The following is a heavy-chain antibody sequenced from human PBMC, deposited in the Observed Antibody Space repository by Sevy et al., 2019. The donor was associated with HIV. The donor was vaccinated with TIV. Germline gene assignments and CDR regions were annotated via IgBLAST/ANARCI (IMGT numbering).Heavy chain of an antibody. J-gene: IGHJ6*02. V-gene: IGHV3-9*01. CDR3: AKDSGYYYGSGSNRYYYGMDV. Sequence: GGSLRLSCAASGFTFDDYAMHWVRQAPGQGLEWVSGISWNSGSIGYADSVKGRFTISRDNAKNSLYLQMNSLRAEDTALYYCAKDSGYYYGSGSNRYYYGMDVWGQGTTVTVSS. CDR1: GFTFDDYA. CDR2: ISWNSGSI. D-gene: IGHD3-10*01.